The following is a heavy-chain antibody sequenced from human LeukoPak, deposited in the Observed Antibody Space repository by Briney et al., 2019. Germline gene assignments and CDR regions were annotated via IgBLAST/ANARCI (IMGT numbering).Heavy chain of an antibody. J-gene: IGHJ5*02. CDR2: IYYSGST. Sequence: SETLSLTCTVSGGSISSYYWSWIRQPPGKGLEWIGYIYYSGSTNYNPSLKSRVTISVDTSKNQFSLKLSSATAADTAVYYCARQRYYDSSGYEYWFDPWGQGTLVTVSS. CDR3: ARQRYYDSSGYEYWFDP. D-gene: IGHD3-22*01. CDR1: GGSISSYY. V-gene: IGHV4-59*08.